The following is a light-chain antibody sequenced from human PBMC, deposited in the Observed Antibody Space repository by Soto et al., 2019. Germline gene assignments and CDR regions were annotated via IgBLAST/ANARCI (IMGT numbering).Light chain of an antibody. CDR3: QQYNSYPPT. CDR1: QSISSW. V-gene: IGKV1-5*03. CDR2: KAS. Sequence: DIQMTQSPSTLSASVGDRVTITCRASQSISSWLAWYQQKPGKAPKLLIYKASSLESGVPSRFSGSGSGTAFTLTISSMQPDDFATYYCQQYNSYPPTFGGGTKVEIK. J-gene: IGKJ4*01.